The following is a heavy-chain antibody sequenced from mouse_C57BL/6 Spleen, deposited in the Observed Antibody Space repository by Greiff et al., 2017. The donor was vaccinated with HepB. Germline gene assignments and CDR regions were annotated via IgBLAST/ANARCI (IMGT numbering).Heavy chain of an antibody. Sequence: QVHVKQSGAELVRPGASVTLSCKASGYTFTDYEMHWVKQTPVHGLEWIGAIDPETGGTAYNQKFKGKAILTADKSSSTAYMELRSLTSEDSAVYYCTRGLTGTGWYFDVWGTGTTVTVSS. CDR2: IDPETGGT. D-gene: IGHD4-1*01. CDR3: TRGLTGTGWYFDV. V-gene: IGHV1-15*01. J-gene: IGHJ1*03. CDR1: GYTFTDYE.